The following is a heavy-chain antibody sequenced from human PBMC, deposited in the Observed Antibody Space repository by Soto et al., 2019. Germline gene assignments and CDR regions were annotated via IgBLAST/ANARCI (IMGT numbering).Heavy chain of an antibody. CDR3: ARAHIAAAGNDAFEI. J-gene: IGHJ3*02. D-gene: IGHD6-13*01. Sequence: NPSETLSLTCTVSGGSISSGDYYWSWIRQPPGKGLEWIGYIYYSGSTYYNPSLKSRVTISVDTSKNQFSLKLSSVTAADTAVYYCARAHIAAAGNDAFEIWGQGTMVTV. V-gene: IGHV4-30-4*01. CDR2: IYYSGST. CDR1: GGSISSGDYY.